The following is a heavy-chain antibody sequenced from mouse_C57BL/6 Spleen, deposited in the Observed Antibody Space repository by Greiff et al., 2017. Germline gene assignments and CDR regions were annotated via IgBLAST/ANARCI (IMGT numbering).Heavy chain of an antibody. V-gene: IGHV1-59*01. J-gene: IGHJ3*01. CDR3: ARVPYDYDEAWFAY. CDR2: IDPSDSYT. Sequence: VQLQQPGAELVRPGTSVKLSCKASGYTFTSYWMHWVKQRPGQGLEWIGVIDPSDSYTNYNQKFKGKATLTVDTSSSTAYMQLSSLTSEDSAVYYCARVPYDYDEAWFAYWGQGTLVTVSA. CDR1: GYTFTSYW. D-gene: IGHD2-4*01.